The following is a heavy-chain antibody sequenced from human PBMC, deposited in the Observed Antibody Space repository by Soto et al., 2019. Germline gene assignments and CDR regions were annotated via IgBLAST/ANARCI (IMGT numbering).Heavy chain of an antibody. CDR3: ARGRRYCSSTSCYAPYFDY. CDR1: GGSFSGYY. V-gene: IGHV4-34*01. J-gene: IGHJ4*02. D-gene: IGHD2-2*01. CDR2: VNHSGST. Sequence: QVQLQQWGAGLLKPSETLSLTCAVYGGSFSGYYWSWIRQPPGKGLEWIGEVNHSGSTNYNPSLMSRVTISVDTSKNQFSLKLSSVTAADTAVYYCARGRRYCSSTSCYAPYFDYWGQGTLVTVSS.